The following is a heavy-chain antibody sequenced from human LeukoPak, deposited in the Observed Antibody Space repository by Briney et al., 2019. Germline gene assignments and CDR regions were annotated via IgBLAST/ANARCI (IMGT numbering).Heavy chain of an antibody. CDR2: IYYSGST. CDR1: GGSISSYY. V-gene: IGHV4-59*08. D-gene: IGHD3-22*01. J-gene: IGHJ4*02. CDR3: ARFPTMTPIYFDY. Sequence: SETLSLTCTVSGGSISSYYWSWIRQPPGKGLEWIGYIYYSGSTNYNPSLKSRVTISVDTSENQFSLKLSSVTAADTAVYYCARFPTMTPIYFDYWGQGTLVTVSS.